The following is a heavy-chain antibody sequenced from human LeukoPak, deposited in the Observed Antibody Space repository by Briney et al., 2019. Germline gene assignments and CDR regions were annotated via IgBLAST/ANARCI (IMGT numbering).Heavy chain of an antibody. D-gene: IGHD2-2*01. J-gene: IGHJ3*02. Sequence: GGSLRLSCAASGFTFSSYGMHWVRQAPGKGLEWVAFIRFDGSSKYYADSVKGRFTISRDNSKNTLYLQMNSLRAEDTAVYYCAKDYGIIVPAATNAFDIWGQGTMVTVSS. CDR2: IRFDGSSK. CDR3: AKDYGIIVPAATNAFDI. CDR1: GFTFSSYG. V-gene: IGHV3-30*02.